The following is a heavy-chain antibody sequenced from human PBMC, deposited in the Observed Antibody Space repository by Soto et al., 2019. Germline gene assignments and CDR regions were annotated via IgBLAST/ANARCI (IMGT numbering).Heavy chain of an antibody. J-gene: IGHJ3*02. V-gene: IGHV2-5*01. CDR3: AHRLVIAAAGPLGAFDI. CDR1: GFSLSTSGVG. CDR2: IYWNDDK. Sequence: SGPTLVNPTQTLTLTCTFSGFSLSTSGVGVGWIRQPPGKALEWLALIYWNDDKRYSPSLKSRLTITKDTSKNQVVLTMTNMDPVDTATYYCAHRLVIAAAGPLGAFDIWGQGTMATVSS. D-gene: IGHD6-13*01.